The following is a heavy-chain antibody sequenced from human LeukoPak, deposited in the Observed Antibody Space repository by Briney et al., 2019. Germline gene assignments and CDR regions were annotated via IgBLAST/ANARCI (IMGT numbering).Heavy chain of an antibody. CDR3: ARDSSGYYGYYYGMDV. V-gene: IGHV3-48*04. D-gene: IGHD3-22*01. J-gene: IGHJ6*02. CDR1: GFTFSSYW. Sequence: GGSLRLSCAASGFTFSSYWMSWVHQAPGKGLEWVSYISSSSSTIYCADSVKGRFTISRDNAKNSLYLQMNSLRAEDTAVYYCARDSSGYYGYYYGMDVWGQGTTVTVSS. CDR2: ISSSSSTI.